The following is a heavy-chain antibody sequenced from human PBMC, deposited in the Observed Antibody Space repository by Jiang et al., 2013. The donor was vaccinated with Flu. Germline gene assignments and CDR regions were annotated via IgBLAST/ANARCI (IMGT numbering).Heavy chain of an antibody. CDR2: ISGSGGST. CDR3: AKGLAYCGGDCYPGEFDY. D-gene: IGHD2-21*02. Sequence: QLVESGGGLVQPGGSLRLSCAASGFTFSSYAMSWVRQAPGKGLEWVSAISGSGGSTYYADSVKGRFTISRDNSKNTLYLQMNSLRAEDTAVYYCAKGLAYCGGDCYPGEFDYWGQGTLVTVSS. CDR1: GFTFSSYA. V-gene: IGHV3-23*04. J-gene: IGHJ4*02.